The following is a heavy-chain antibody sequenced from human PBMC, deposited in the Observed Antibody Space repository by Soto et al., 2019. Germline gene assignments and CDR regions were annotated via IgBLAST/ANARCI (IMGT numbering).Heavy chain of an antibody. Sequence: SVKVSCKASGGTFSSYAISCVRQAPGQGLEWMGGIIPIFGTANYAQKFQGRVTITADESTSTAYMELSSLRSEDTAVYYCAREGSGYYYSFDYWGQGTLVTVSS. D-gene: IGHD3-22*01. V-gene: IGHV1-69*13. J-gene: IGHJ4*02. CDR3: AREGSGYYYSFDY. CDR1: GGTFSSYA. CDR2: IIPIFGTA.